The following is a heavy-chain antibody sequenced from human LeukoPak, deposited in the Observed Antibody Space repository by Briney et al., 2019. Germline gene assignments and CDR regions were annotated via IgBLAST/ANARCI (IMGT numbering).Heavy chain of an antibody. CDR3: ARSGIAAAGTYYDKPPFDY. Sequence: ASVKVSCKASGYTFSSYVISWVRQAPGQGLEWMGWISAYNGNTNYAQKLQGRVTITTDTSTSTAHMELRSLRSDDTAVYYCARSGIAAAGTYYDKPPFDYWGQGTLVTVSS. D-gene: IGHD6-13*01. CDR2: ISAYNGNT. CDR1: GYTFSSYV. J-gene: IGHJ4*02. V-gene: IGHV1-18*01.